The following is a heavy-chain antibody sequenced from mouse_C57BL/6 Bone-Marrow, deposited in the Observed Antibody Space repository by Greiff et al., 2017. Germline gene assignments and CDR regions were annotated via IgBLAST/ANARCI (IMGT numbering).Heavy chain of an antibody. D-gene: IGHD2-12*01. Sequence: DVMLVESGGGLVQPGESLKLSCESNEYEFPSHDMSWVRQTPGKRLELVAAINSDGGSTYYPDTMERRFIITRDTTKKTLYLKMSSMRAEDTALYYCARHYDEYAMDYWGQGTSVTVSS. CDR3: ARHYDEYAMDY. CDR1: EYEFPSHD. V-gene: IGHV5-2*01. CDR2: INSDGGST. J-gene: IGHJ4*01.